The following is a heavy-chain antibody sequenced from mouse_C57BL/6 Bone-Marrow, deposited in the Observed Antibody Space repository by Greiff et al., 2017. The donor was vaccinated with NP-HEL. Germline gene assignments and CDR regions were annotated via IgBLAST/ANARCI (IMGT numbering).Heavy chain of an antibody. V-gene: IGHV3-3*01. Sequence: DVQLQESGPSLVRPSQTLSLTCTVTGFSINSDCYWIWIRQFPGNKLEYIGYTFYSGITYYNPSLESRTYITRDTSKNQFSLKLSSVTTEDTATYYCARGDYYGSSYPWYFDVWGTGTTVTVSS. CDR2: TFYSGIT. J-gene: IGHJ1*03. D-gene: IGHD1-1*01. CDR3: ARGDYYGSSYPWYFDV. CDR1: GFSINSDCY.